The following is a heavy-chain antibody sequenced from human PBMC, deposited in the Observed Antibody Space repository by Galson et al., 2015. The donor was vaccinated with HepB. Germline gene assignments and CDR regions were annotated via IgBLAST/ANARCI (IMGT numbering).Heavy chain of an antibody. D-gene: IGHD5-18*01. CDR1: GFSFGIYA. V-gene: IGHV3-30*03. J-gene: IGHJ6*03. CDR3: AVLAMGMSYHHYHLDG. CDR2: ISYDSSNK. Sequence: SLRLSCAASGFSFGIYAMNWVRQAPGKGLEWVTLISYDSSNKKYIDSVKGRFTISRDNSRNTLYLQMNSLRREDTAIYYCAVLAMGMSYHHYHLDGWGKGTTVTVSS.